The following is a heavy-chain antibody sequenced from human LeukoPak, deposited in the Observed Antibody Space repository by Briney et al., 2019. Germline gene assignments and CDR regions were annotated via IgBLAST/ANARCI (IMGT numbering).Heavy chain of an antibody. J-gene: IGHJ6*03. D-gene: IGHD1-1*01. CDR2: IYYSGST. CDR1: GGSISSHY. V-gene: IGHV4-59*11. Sequence: SETLSLTCTVSGGSISSHYWSWIRQPPGKGLEWIGYIYYSGSTNYNPSLKSRVTISVDTSKNQFSLKLSSVTAADPAVYYAARQETTYYYYMDVWGKGTTVTVSS. CDR3: ARQETTYYYYMDV.